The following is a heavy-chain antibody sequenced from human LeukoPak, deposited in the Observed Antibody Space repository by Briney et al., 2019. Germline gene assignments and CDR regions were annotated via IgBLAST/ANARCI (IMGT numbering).Heavy chain of an antibody. V-gene: IGHV3-23*01. D-gene: IGHD3-22*01. CDR3: AKDPRTRRVNYYDSSGYPDY. Sequence: GGSLRLSCAASGFTFSSYAMSWVRQAPGKGLEWVSAISGSGGSTYYADSVKGRFTISRDNSKNTLYLQMNSLRAEDTAVYYCAKDPRTRRVNYYDSSGYPDYWGQGTLVTVSS. CDR2: ISGSGGST. J-gene: IGHJ4*02. CDR1: GFTFSSYA.